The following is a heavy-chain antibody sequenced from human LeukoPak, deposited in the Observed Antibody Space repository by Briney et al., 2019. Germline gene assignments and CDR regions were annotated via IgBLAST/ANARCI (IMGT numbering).Heavy chain of an antibody. V-gene: IGHV3-23*01. Sequence: PGGSLRLSCAAAGFTFSSYAMSWVRQAQGKGLEWVSAISGRGGSTYYAGSVKGRFTISRDNSKNTLYLQMNSLRAEDTAVYYCAKDLRSSDSSGYYQPSGYWGQGTLVTVSS. CDR3: AKDLRSSDSSGYYQPSGY. CDR2: ISGRGGST. CDR1: GFTFSSYA. J-gene: IGHJ4*02. D-gene: IGHD3-22*01.